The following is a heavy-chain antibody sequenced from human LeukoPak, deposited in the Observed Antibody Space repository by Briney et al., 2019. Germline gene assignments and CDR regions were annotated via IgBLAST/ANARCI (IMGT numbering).Heavy chain of an antibody. CDR1: GYTFSKYW. Sequence: GESLKISCTASGYTFSKYWIGWVRQTPGKGLEWMGFIYSDESLIRYSPSFEGQVTISADDSISTAYLQWSSLKASDTAIYYCGRYGLSGMGFCRIYYGMDFWGQGTAVTVSS. CDR2: IYSDESLI. V-gene: IGHV5-51*01. CDR3: GRYGLSGMGFCRIYYGMDF. D-gene: IGHD3/OR15-3a*01. J-gene: IGHJ6*02.